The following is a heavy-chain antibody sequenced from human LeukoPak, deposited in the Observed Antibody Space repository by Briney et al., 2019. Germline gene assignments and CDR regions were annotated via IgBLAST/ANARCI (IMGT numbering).Heavy chain of an antibody. J-gene: IGHJ4*02. CDR1: GYSFTNYW. V-gene: IGHV5-51*01. D-gene: IGHD6-13*01. CDR2: IYPRDSDT. CDR3: ARTFIAAAAKYDY. Sequence: GESLKISCKGSGYSFTNYWIGWVRQMPGKGLEWMGIIYPRDSDTKYSPSFQGQVTISADKSITTAYLQWTSLRASDTAMYYCARTFIAAAAKYDYWGQGTLVTVSS.